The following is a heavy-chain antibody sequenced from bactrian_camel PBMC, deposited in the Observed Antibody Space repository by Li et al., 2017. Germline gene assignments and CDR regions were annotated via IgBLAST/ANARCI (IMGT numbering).Heavy chain of an antibody. D-gene: IGHD1*01. J-gene: IGHJ4*01. Sequence: QLVESGGGSAQAGGSLRLSCAASGSISSSRCMAWFRQAPGKEREGLATIERDGHTSYVDAVKDRFTISSDNAKNTLYLQMNGLKAEDTAIYYCAAGGDVFCADFRYWGQGTQVTVS. CDR3: AAGGDVFCADFRY. V-gene: IGHV3S53*01. CDR1: GSISSSRC. CDR2: IERDGHT.